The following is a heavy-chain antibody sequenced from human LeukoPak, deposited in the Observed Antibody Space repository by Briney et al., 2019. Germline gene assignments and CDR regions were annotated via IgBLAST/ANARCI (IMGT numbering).Heavy chain of an antibody. CDR3: AKDFSSAYSGSYCDY. CDR2: ISWNSGSI. V-gene: IGHV3-9*01. Sequence: GRSLRLSCAASGFTFDDYAMHWVRQAPGKGLEWVSGISWNSGSIGYADSVKGRSTISRDNAKNSLYLQMNSLRAEDTALYYCAKDFSSAYSGSYCDYWGQGTLVTVSS. J-gene: IGHJ4*02. D-gene: IGHD1-26*01. CDR1: GFTFDDYA.